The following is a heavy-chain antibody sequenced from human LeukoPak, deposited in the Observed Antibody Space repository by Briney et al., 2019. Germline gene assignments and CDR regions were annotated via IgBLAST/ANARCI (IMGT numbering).Heavy chain of an antibody. Sequence: PGGSLRLSCAASGFTFSGYGMHWVRQAPGKGLEWVAFIWSDGSKKYYADSVKGRFTISRDNSKNTLYLQMNSLRAEDTSVYYCAKGPGQLVRGYYMDVWGKGTTVTVSS. V-gene: IGHV3-30*02. D-gene: IGHD6-6*01. CDR3: AKGPGQLVRGYYMDV. J-gene: IGHJ6*03. CDR2: IWSDGSKK. CDR1: GFTFSGYG.